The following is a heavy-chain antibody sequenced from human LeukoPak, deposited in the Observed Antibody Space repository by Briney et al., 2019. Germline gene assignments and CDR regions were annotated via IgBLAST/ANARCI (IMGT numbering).Heavy chain of an antibody. D-gene: IGHD6-19*01. Sequence: SETLSLTCTVSGGSISSYYWSWIRQPPGKGLEWIGYIYYSGSTNYNPSLKSRVTISVDTSKNQFSLKLSSVTAADTAVYYCARGRHSIPVAAPGFDYWGQGTLVTVSS. J-gene: IGHJ4*02. CDR1: GGSISSYY. CDR3: ARGRHSIPVAAPGFDY. CDR2: IYYSGST. V-gene: IGHV4-59*08.